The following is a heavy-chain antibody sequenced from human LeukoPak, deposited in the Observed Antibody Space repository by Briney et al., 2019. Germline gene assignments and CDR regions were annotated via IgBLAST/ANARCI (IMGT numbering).Heavy chain of an antibody. CDR2: ISGSGGST. J-gene: IGHJ4*02. V-gene: IGHV3-23*01. Sequence: GGSLRLSCAASGFTFSSYGMSWVRQAPGKGLEWVSAISGSGGSTYYADSVKGRFTISRDNSQNTLYLQMNSLRPEDTAVYYCAKVSAYYYASGFDSWGQGTLVTVSS. CDR1: GFTFSSYG. D-gene: IGHD3-10*01. CDR3: AKVSAYYYASGFDS.